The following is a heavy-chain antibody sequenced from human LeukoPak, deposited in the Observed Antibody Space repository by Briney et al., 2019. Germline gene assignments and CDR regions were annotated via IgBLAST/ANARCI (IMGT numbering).Heavy chain of an antibody. CDR2: INPNSGNT. J-gene: IGHJ5*02. CDR3: ARVGGSYGWFDP. Sequence: ASVKVSCKASGYTFTGYYMHWVRQAPGQGLEWMGWINPNSGNTGYAQKFQGRVTMTRNTSISTAYMELSSLRSEDTAVYYCARVGGSYGWFDPWGQGTLVTVSS. D-gene: IGHD1-26*01. V-gene: IGHV1-8*02. CDR1: GYTFTGYY.